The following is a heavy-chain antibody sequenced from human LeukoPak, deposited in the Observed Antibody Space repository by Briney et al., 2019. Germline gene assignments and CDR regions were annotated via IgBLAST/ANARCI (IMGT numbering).Heavy chain of an antibody. J-gene: IGHJ4*02. CDR2: ISYDGDNK. Sequence: GGSLRLSCAASGFTFSSYAMHWGRQVPGKGLEWVAVISYDGDNKYSADSVKGRFTISRDNSKNTLYLQMNTVRVEDTAVYYCAKDGRSGSFLTGFESWGQGTLVTVSS. CDR3: AKDGRSGSFLTGFES. V-gene: IGHV3-30*18. D-gene: IGHD1-26*01. CDR1: GFTFSSYA.